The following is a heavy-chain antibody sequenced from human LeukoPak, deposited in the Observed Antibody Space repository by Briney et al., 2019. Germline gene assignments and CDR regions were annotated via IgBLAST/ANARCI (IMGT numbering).Heavy chain of an antibody. V-gene: IGHV4-4*02. CDR3: ARRPSGSSSPYFAP. Sequence: PSETLSLTCAVSGDSVSSSNWWSWVRRPPGKGLEGIGEIYHSGTTNYNPSLKSRDTTSVDKSKNQFSLKLSSVTAADTAVYYCARRPSGSSSPYFAPWGRGTLVTVPS. CDR1: GDSVSSSNW. J-gene: IGHJ5*02. CDR2: IYHSGTT. D-gene: IGHD1-26*01.